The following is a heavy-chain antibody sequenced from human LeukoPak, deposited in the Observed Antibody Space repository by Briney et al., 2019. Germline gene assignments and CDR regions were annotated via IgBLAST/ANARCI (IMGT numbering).Heavy chain of an antibody. CDR1: GGSISSGGYY. CDR3: QSRYLEWLLEY. V-gene: IGHV4-31*03. Sequence: SETLSLTCTVSGGSISSGGYYWSWIRQHPGKGLEWIGYIYYSGSTYYNPSLKSRVTISVDTSKNQFSLKLSSVTAADTAVYYCQSRYLEWLLEYWGQGTLVTVSS. J-gene: IGHJ4*02. D-gene: IGHD3-3*01. CDR2: IYYSGST.